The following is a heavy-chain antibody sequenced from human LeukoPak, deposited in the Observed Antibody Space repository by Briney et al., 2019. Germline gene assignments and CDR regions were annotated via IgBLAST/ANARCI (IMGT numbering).Heavy chain of an antibody. CDR3: VRDRGGYSEFDY. Sequence: GGSLRLSCVASGFTINNNYMTWVRQAPGKGLDWVSYISSSSTTINYADSVKGRFTISRDNAKNSLYLQMNSLRDEDTAVYYCVRDRGGYSEFDYWGQGTLVTVSS. J-gene: IGHJ4*02. D-gene: IGHD5-18*01. CDR1: GFTINNNY. V-gene: IGHV3-48*02. CDR2: ISSSSTTI.